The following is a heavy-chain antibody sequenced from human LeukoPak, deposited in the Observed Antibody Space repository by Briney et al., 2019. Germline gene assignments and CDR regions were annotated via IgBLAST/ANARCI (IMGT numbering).Heavy chain of an antibody. J-gene: IGHJ4*02. Sequence: GGSLRLSCAASGFTFSSYSMNWVRQAPGKGLEWVSSISSSSSYIYYADSVKGRFTISRDNAKNSLYLQMNSLRAEDTAVYYCARDLWQQLFDYWGQGTLVTVSS. CDR2: ISSSSSYI. V-gene: IGHV3-21*01. CDR1: GFTFSSYS. CDR3: ARDLWQQLFDY. D-gene: IGHD6-13*01.